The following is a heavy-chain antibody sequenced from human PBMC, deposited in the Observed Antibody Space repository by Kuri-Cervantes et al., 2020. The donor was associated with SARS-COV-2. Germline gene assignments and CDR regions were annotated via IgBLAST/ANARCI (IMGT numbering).Heavy chain of an antibody. CDR1: GFTFSNYA. V-gene: IGHV3-23*01. J-gene: IGHJ4*02. D-gene: IGHD3-16*01. CDR3: AKSGEDGLGTSFDY. Sequence: GGSLRLSCAASGFTFSNYAMSWVRQAPGKGLEWVSAISGSGGSTYYADSVKGRFTISRDNSKNTLYLQMNSLRAEDTAVYYCAKSGEDGLGTSFDYWGQGTLVTVSS. CDR2: ISGSGGST.